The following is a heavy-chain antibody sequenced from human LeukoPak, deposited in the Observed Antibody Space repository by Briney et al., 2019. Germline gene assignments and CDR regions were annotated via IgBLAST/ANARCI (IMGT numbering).Heavy chain of an antibody. Sequence: SETLSLTCTVSGGSISSYYWSWIRQPPGKGLEWIGYIYYSGSTNYNPSLKSRVTISVDTSKNQFSLKLSSVTAADTAVYYCARRAPFSSYCGGDCYPDDAFDIWGQGTVVTVSS. J-gene: IGHJ3*02. CDR1: GGSISSYY. V-gene: IGHV4-59*08. CDR3: ARRAPFSSYCGGDCYPDDAFDI. CDR2: IYYSGST. D-gene: IGHD2-21*02.